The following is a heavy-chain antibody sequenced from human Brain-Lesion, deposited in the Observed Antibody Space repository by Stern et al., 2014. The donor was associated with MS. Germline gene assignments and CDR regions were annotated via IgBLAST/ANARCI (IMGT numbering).Heavy chain of an antibody. CDR2: IKEDGSEE. D-gene: IGHD6-13*01. Sequence: EVQLVESGGGLVQPGGSLRLSCAASGFTFSSYWMSWVRQAPGKGLEWVANIKEDGSEEYCVDSVKGRFTVSRDNAKSSLYLQMSSLRVDDTATYYCARTGYSSSWCSPVGFFQHWGQGTLVTVSS. CDR3: ARTGYSSSWCSPVGFFQH. J-gene: IGHJ1*01. V-gene: IGHV3-7*01. CDR1: GFTFSSYW.